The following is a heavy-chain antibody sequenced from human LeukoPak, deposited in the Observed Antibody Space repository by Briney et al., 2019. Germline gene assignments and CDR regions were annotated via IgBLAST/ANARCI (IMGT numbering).Heavy chain of an antibody. CDR3: TTDTWYSAGH. V-gene: IGHV3-7*03. Sequence: GGSLRLSCTASGFIFSGSWMAWLRQAPGKGLEWVAIIKKDGSEKYYVDSMKGRFTISRDNAKNSLFLQMNSLRAEDTAIYYCTTDTWYSAGHWGQGTLVTVSS. D-gene: IGHD2-15*01. CDR1: GFIFSGSW. CDR2: IKKDGSEK. J-gene: IGHJ4*02.